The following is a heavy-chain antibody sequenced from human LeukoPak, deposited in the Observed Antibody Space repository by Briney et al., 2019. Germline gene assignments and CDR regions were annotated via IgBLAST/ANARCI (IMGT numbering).Heavy chain of an antibody. D-gene: IGHD3-22*01. V-gene: IGHV3-30*18. CDR2: ISYDGSNK. Sequence: GGSLRLSCAASGFTFNSFGMHWVRQAPGKGLEWVAVISYDGSNKYFADSVKGRFTISRDNSKNTLYLQMNSLRAEDTAVYYCAKDYDSSGWAAFDIWGQGTMVAVSS. CDR1: GFTFNSFG. J-gene: IGHJ3*02. CDR3: AKDYDSSGWAAFDI.